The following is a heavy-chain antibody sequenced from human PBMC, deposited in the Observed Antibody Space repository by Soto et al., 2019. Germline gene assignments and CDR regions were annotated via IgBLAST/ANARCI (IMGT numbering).Heavy chain of an antibody. V-gene: IGHV3-48*01. D-gene: IGHD3-10*01. CDR3: AGDGVGVLPGDALDM. J-gene: IGHJ3*02. CDR2: IDGSSNEV. CDR1: GFTFSGCS. Sequence: EVQLVESGGGLLQPGGSLRLSCVASGFTFSGCSMNWVRQAPWKGLEWISYIDGSSNEVYYADSVEGRFTISRDNSKNSLYLQMTSLRAEDTAIYYCAGDGVGVLPGDALDMWGQGTMVTVSS.